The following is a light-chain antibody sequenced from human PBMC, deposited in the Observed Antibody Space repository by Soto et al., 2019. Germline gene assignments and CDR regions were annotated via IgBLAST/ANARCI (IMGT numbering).Light chain of an antibody. CDR3: VLYMGSGIWV. J-gene: IGLJ3*02. Sequence: QTVVTQEPSISVSPGGTVTLTCGLSSGSVSAYDYPSWFQQTPGRAPRTLIYSTNSRSSGVPDRFSGSILGGKAALTITGARADDESDYYCVLYMGSGIWVFGGGTQLTVL. CDR2: STN. V-gene: IGLV8-61*01. CDR1: SGSVSAYDY.